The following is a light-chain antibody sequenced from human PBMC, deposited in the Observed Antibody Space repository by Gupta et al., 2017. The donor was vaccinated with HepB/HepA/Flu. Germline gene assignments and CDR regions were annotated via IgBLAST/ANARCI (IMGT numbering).Light chain of an antibody. V-gene: IGKV1-39*01. CDR3: LQSASSPWA. CDR2: GIT. J-gene: IGKJ2*01. Sequence: DMQMTQSPSSLSASVGDRVTITCRACQYISTYLHWYQQKTGKAPKLLIYGITTLQSGVPSRFSGSGSGTDFTLTISRLQPEDFATYFCLQSASSPWAFGQGTKVEIK. CDR1: QYISTY.